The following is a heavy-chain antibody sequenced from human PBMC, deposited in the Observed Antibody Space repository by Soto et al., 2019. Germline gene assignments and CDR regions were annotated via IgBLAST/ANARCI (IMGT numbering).Heavy chain of an antibody. CDR2: INAGNGNT. Sequence: QVQLVQSGAEVKKPGASVKVSCKASGYTFTSYAMHWVRQAPGQRLEWMGWINAGNGNTKSSPKFPGRGSITRDTSASTASMELSSRRSEDTAVYYCAGAYYYGSGTPGGVDVWGQGTTVTVSS. V-gene: IGHV1-3*01. D-gene: IGHD3-10*01. CDR1: GYTFTSYA. CDR3: AGAYYYGSGTPGGVDV. J-gene: IGHJ6*02.